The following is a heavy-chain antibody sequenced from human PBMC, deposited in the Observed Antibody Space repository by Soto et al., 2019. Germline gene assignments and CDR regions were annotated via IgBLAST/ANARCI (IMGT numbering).Heavy chain of an antibody. J-gene: IGHJ6*02. CDR3: VAELDFGKLSVV. CDR2: TIPLFGTT. CDR1: GDTFKNSV. D-gene: IGHD3-10*01. V-gene: IGHV1-69*01. Sequence: QVKLVQSGVEVKKPGSSERVSCKASGDTFKNSVINWVRQAPGQGLEWMGGTIPLFGTTDYAQKFQGRFTITMDESTTTAYMEVSRLKSENTAVYYGVAELDFGKLSVVWGQGTTIIVSS.